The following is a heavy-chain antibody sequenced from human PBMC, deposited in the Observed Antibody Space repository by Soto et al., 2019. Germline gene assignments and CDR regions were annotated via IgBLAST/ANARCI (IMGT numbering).Heavy chain of an antibody. CDR2: IYHSGST. J-gene: IGHJ6*02. D-gene: IGHD1-26*01. Sequence: LSLTCAVSGGSINSGGYSWSWVRQPPGKGLEWIGYIYHSGSTYYNPSLKSRVTISVDRSKNQFSLRLSSVTAADTAVYYCARVSGSYYYGMDVWGQGTTVTVSS. CDR3: ARVSGSYYYGMDV. CDR1: GGSINSGGYS. V-gene: IGHV4-30-2*01.